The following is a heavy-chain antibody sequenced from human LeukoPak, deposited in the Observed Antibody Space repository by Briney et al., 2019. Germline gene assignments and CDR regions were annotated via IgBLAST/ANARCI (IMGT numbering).Heavy chain of an antibody. D-gene: IGHD3-16*01. Sequence: GGSLRLSCAASGFTFSDYNMNWIRQAPGKGLEWVANISSSGFSVDYAHSVKGRFIISRDNVKNTLSLQMNSQRAGDTAVYYCARKILITFGPNSHPMDVWGQGTTVTVS. CDR2: ISSSGFSV. J-gene: IGHJ6*02. V-gene: IGHV3-11*01. CDR3: ARKILITFGPNSHPMDV. CDR1: GFTFSDYN.